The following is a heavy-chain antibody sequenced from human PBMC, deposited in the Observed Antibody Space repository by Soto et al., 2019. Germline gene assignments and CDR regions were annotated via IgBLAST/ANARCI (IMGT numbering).Heavy chain of an antibody. CDR1: GFTVSSNY. CDR2: IYSGGST. D-gene: IGHD6-13*01. J-gene: IGHJ4*02. Sequence: EVQLVESGGGLIQPGGSLRLSCAASGFTVSSNYMSWVRQAPGKGLEWVSVIYSGGSTYYADSVKGRFTISRDNSKNTLYLQMSSLRAEDTAVYYCARTSSSWDFDYWGQGTLVTVSS. V-gene: IGHV3-53*01. CDR3: ARTSSSWDFDY.